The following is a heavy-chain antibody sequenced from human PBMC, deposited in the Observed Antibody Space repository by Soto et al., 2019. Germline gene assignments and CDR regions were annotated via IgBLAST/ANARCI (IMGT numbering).Heavy chain of an antibody. Sequence: GXSLRLSCAASGFTFSSYWLSWFRQAPGKGLEWVANIKQDGSEKYYVDSVKGRFTISRDNAKNTAYLQMNSLKTEDTAVYYCTRHPPEWFYGMDVWGQGTTVTVSS. CDR3: TRHPPEWFYGMDV. CDR2: IKQDGSEK. J-gene: IGHJ6*02. CDR1: GFTFSSYW. V-gene: IGHV3-7*05. D-gene: IGHD3-3*01.